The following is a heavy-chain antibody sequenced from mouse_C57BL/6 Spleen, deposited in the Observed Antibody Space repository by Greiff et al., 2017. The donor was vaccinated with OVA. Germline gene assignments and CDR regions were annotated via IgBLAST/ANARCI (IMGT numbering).Heavy chain of an antibody. J-gene: IGHJ1*03. D-gene: IGHD1-1*01. CDR3: ARVTTVVYFDV. CDR1: GYTFTSYW. V-gene: IGHV1-64*01. Sequence: QVQLQQPGAELVKPGASVKLSCKASGYTFTSYWMHWVKQRPGQGLAWIGMIHPNSGSTNYNEKFKSKATLTVDKSSSTAYMQLSSLTSEDSAVYYCARVTTVVYFDVWGTGTTVTVSS. CDR2: IHPNSGST.